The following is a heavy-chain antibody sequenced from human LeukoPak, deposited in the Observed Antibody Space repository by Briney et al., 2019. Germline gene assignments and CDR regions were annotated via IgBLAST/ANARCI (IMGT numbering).Heavy chain of an antibody. J-gene: IGHJ4*02. CDR2: ISSSSSYI. CDR1: GFTFRTYS. CDR3: ARLRTTGTFDY. D-gene: IGHD1-1*01. V-gene: IGHV3-21*01. Sequence: GGSLRLSCAASGFTFRTYSMNWVRQAPGKGLEWVSSISSSSSYIYYADSVKGRFTISRDNAKNSLYLQMNSLRAEDTALYYCARLRTTGTFDYWGQGTLVTVSS.